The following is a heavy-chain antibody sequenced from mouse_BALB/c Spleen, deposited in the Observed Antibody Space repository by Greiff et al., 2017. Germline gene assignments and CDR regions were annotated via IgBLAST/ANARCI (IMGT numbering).Heavy chain of an antibody. V-gene: IGHV2-9-2*01. CDR2: IWTGGGT. CDR1: GFSLTSYD. Sequence: QVQLKESRPGLVAPSQSLSITCTVSGFSLTSYDISWIRQPPGKGLEWLGVIWTGGGTNYNSAFMSRLSISKDNSKSQVFLKMNSLQTDDTAIYYCVRGDYGNSYYFDYWGQGTTLTVSS. CDR3: VRGDYGNSYYFDY. D-gene: IGHD2-1*01. J-gene: IGHJ2*01.